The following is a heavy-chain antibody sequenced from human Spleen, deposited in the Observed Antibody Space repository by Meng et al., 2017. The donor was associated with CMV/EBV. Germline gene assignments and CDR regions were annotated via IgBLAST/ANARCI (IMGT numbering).Heavy chain of an antibody. CDR1: GASVSSGGNY. Sequence: PGASVSSGGNYWSWIRKHPGKGLEWFGYIYYDGSTFFNPSLKSRVSISTDTSRNQFSLTLTSVTAADTAVYYCARVLTGYVTPFDYWGQGTLVTVSS. CDR2: IYYDGST. V-gene: IGHV4-31*02. CDR3: ARVLTGYVTPFDY. J-gene: IGHJ4*02. D-gene: IGHD3-9*01.